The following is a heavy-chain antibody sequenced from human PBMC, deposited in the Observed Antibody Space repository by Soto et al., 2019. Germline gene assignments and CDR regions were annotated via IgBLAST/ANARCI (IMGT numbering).Heavy chain of an antibody. CDR1: GYTFTSYG. J-gene: IGHJ4*02. CDR2: ISAYNGNT. Sequence: QVQLVQSGAEVKKPGASVKVSCKASGYTFTSYGISWVGQAPGQGLEWMGWISAYNGNTNYAQTLRGRVTMTTESSTGTAYMELRSLGSDDTAVCYCARDHSGNPFYWGQGTLVTVSS. CDR3: ARDHSGNPFY. V-gene: IGHV1-18*01. D-gene: IGHD1-26*01.